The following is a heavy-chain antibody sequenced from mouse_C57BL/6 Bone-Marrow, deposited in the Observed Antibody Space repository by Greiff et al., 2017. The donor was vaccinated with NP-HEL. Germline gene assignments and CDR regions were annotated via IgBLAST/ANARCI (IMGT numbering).Heavy chain of an antibody. V-gene: IGHV1-72*01. D-gene: IGHD2-3*01. Sequence: QVQLQQPGAELVKPGASVKLSCKASGYTFTSYWMHWVKQRPGRGLEWIGRIDPNSGGTKYNEKFKSKATLTVDKPSSTAYMRLSSLTSEDSAVYYCARDGFPYWYFDVWGTGTTVTVSS. CDR1: GYTFTSYW. CDR2: IDPNSGGT. CDR3: ARDGFPYWYFDV. J-gene: IGHJ1*03.